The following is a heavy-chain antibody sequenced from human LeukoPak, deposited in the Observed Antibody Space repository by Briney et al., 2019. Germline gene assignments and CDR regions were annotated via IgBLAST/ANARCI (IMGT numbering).Heavy chain of an antibody. Sequence: GGSLRLSCAASGFTFSSYSMNWVRQAPGKGLEWVSYISSSSTIYYADSVKGRFTISRDNAKNSLYLQMNSLRAEDTAVYYCASQQLVLGWGQGTLVTVSS. CDR2: ISSSSTI. J-gene: IGHJ4*02. V-gene: IGHV3-48*01. D-gene: IGHD6-13*01. CDR3: ASQQLVLG. CDR1: GFTFSSYS.